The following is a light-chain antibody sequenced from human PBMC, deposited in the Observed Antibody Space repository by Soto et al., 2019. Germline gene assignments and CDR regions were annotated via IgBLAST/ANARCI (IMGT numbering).Light chain of an antibody. CDR1: SSDIGGYNY. V-gene: IGLV2-14*01. Sequence: QPALTQPASVSGSPGQSITISCTGTSSDIGGYNYVSWYQQRPGEVPKLMIYKVSSRPSGVSSRFSGSKSGNTASLTISGLQAEDEADYYCSSYTSSTLGVFGTGTKVTVL. CDR2: KVS. J-gene: IGLJ1*01. CDR3: SSYTSSTLGV.